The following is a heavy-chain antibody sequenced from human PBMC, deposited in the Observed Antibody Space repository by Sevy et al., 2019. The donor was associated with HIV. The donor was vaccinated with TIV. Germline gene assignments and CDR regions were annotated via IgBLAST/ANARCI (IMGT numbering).Heavy chain of an antibody. D-gene: IGHD3-10*01. CDR1: GFTFSSYW. CDR2: INLDGSET. CDR3: ARLFYGSADY. V-gene: IGHV3-7*01. J-gene: IGHJ4*02. Sequence: GGSLRLSCAASGFTFSSYWMSWVRQAPGKGLEWLATINLDGSETFYVDSVKGRFTSTRHNPRKSVYLQMTSLSAEDTAVYYCARLFYGSADYWGQGTLVTVSS.